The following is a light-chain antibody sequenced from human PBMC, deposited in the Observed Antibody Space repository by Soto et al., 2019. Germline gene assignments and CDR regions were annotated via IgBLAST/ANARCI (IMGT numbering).Light chain of an antibody. CDR3: QQYNNWPLT. Sequence: EIVMTQSPATLSVSPGERATLSCRASQSVSSNLAWYKQKPGQAPKLLIYGVSTRATGIPARFSGSGSGTEFTLTISSLQSEDFAVYYCQQYNNWPLTFGGGTKVEIK. CDR1: QSVSSN. CDR2: GVS. J-gene: IGKJ4*01. V-gene: IGKV3-15*01.